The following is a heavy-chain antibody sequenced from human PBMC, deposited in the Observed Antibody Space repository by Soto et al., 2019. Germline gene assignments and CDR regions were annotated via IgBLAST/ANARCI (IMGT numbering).Heavy chain of an antibody. D-gene: IGHD6-13*01. V-gene: IGHV4-34*01. CDR1: GGSFSGYY. CDR2: INHSGST. J-gene: IGHJ4*02. CDR3: ARGPGIRNYFDY. Sequence: ETLSLTCAVYGGSFSGYYWSWIRQPPGKGLEWIGEINHSGSTNYNPSLKSRVTISVDTSKNQFSLKLSSVTAADTAVYYCARGPGIRNYFDYWGQGTLVTVSS.